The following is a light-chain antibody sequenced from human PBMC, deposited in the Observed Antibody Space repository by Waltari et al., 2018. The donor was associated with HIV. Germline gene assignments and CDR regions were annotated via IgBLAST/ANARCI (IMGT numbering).Light chain of an antibody. Sequence: DIVMTQSPDSLPVSLGERATINCTSSRSILYSSDHRNYLAWYQQKARQPPKLLISWAYTRESGVPDRFSGSGSGTDFTLTITRLQAEDVAVYHCQQYFRIPPTFGGGTKVEIK. CDR2: WAY. CDR3: QQYFRIPPT. J-gene: IGKJ4*01. V-gene: IGKV4-1*01. CDR1: RSILYSSDHRNY.